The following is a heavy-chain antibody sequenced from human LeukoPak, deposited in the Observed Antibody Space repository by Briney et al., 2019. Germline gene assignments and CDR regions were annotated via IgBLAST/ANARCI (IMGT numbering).Heavy chain of an antibody. Sequence: SETLSLTCTVSGGSISSYYWSWIRQPPGKGLEWIGRIYTSGSTNYNPSLKSRVTMSVDTSKNQFSLKLSSVTAADTAVYYCARGQYYYGSGKYAFDIWGQGTMVTVPS. D-gene: IGHD3-10*01. CDR3: ARGQYYYGSGKYAFDI. J-gene: IGHJ3*02. CDR1: GGSISSYY. V-gene: IGHV4-4*07. CDR2: IYTSGST.